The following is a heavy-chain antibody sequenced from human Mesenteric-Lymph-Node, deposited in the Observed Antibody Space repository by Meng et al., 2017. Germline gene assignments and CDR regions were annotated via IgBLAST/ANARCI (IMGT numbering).Heavy chain of an antibody. J-gene: IGHJ4*02. CDR3: ARDSHYYDSSGYSQRVPFDY. CDR1: GGSISIYS. V-gene: IGHV4-4*07. D-gene: IGHD3-22*01. CDR2: IYTSGST. Sequence: QVRLQGVGHGLVMPSCTPSPTRPVFGGSISIYSWRWVRKPPGKGLEWIGRIYTSGSTNYNPSLKSRVTMSVDTSKNQFSLKLSSVTAADTAVYYCARDSHYYDSSGYSQRVPFDYWGQGTLVTVSS.